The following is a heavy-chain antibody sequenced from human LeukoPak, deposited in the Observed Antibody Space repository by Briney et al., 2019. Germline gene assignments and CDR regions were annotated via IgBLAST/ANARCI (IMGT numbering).Heavy chain of an antibody. D-gene: IGHD6-19*01. CDR1: GGSISSGSYY. V-gene: IGHV4-61*02. J-gene: IGHJ4*02. CDR2: IYTSGST. CDR3: ARGFKQWLPRGGHFDY. Sequence: PSQTLSLTCTVSGGSISSGSYYWSWIRQPAGKGLEWIGRIYTSGSTNYNPSLKSRVTISVDTSKNQFSLKLSSVTAADTAVYYCARGFKQWLPRGGHFDYWGQGTLVTVSS.